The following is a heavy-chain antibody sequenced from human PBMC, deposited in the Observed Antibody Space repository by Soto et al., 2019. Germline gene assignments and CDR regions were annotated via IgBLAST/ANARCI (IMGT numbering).Heavy chain of an antibody. Sequence: GGSLRLSCAASGFTVRSNSMSWVRQAPGKGLAWVSVIYSGGSTYYADSVKGRFTISRDNSKNTLYLQMNSLRADDTAVYYCAREIYDYVWGSYRWRYGMDVWGQGTTGTVSS. CDR3: AREIYDYVWGSYRWRYGMDV. CDR2: IYSGGST. V-gene: IGHV3-66*01. J-gene: IGHJ6*02. CDR1: GFTVRSNS. D-gene: IGHD3-16*02.